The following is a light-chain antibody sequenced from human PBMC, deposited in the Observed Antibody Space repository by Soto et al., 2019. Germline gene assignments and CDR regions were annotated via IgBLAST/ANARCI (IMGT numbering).Light chain of an antibody. CDR1: SSDFGNYNL. Sequence: QSALTQPASVSGSPGQSITISCTGTSSDFGNYNLVSWYQQHPGKVPKLILFEVNKRPSGVSGRFSGSKSGNTASLTISGLQAEDEADYYCCSYADNYSYVFGTGTKVTVL. V-gene: IGLV2-23*02. CDR3: CSYADNYSYV. CDR2: EVN. J-gene: IGLJ1*01.